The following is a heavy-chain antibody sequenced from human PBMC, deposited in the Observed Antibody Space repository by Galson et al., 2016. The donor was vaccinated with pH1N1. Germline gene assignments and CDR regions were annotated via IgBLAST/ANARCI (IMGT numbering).Heavy chain of an antibody. Sequence: ETLSLTCAVSGGSISSYNWWNWVRQSPRKGLEWIGEIYLRGNTNYTPSLKSRVTISVDKSKNQFSLSLTSVTAADTAVYYCVAGGYSYDLDPHFGMDVWGQGTTVTVSS. CDR1: GGSISSYNW. D-gene: IGHD5-18*01. J-gene: IGHJ6*02. V-gene: IGHV4-4*02. CDR2: IYLRGNT. CDR3: VAGGYSYDLDPHFGMDV.